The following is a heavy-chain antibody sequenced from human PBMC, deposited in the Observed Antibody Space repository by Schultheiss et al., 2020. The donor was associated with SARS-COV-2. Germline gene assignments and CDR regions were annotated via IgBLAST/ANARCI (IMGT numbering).Heavy chain of an antibody. J-gene: IGHJ6*02. D-gene: IGHD4-23*01. CDR1: GFTFSNAW. Sequence: GGSLRLSCAASGFTFSNAWMSWVRQAPGKGLEWVGRIKSKTDGGTTDYAAPVKGRFTISRDDSKNTLYLQMNSLRAEDTAVYYCARAFAYGGNWGYGMDVWGQGTTVTVSS. V-gene: IGHV3-15*01. CDR3: ARAFAYGGNWGYGMDV. CDR2: IKSKTDGGTT.